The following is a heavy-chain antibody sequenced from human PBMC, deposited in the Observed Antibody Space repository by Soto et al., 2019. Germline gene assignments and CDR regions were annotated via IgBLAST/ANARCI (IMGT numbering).Heavy chain of an antibody. CDR1: GFTFRSYG. D-gene: IGHD3-16*01. V-gene: IGHV3-30*18. CDR2: ISYDGSDK. Sequence: QVQLVESGGGVVQPGRSLRLSCVASGFTFRSYGMHWVRQAPGKGLEWVAVISYDGSDKYYADSVKGRFTISRDNSKNTLNLQMNGLRPDDTAVYFCAKALGELAPESYDYWGQGTLITVSS. J-gene: IGHJ4*02. CDR3: AKALGELAPESYDY.